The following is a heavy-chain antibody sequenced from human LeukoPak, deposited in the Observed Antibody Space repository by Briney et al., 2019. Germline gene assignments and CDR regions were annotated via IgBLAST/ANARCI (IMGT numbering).Heavy chain of an antibody. CDR2: IGTAGDT. D-gene: IGHD5-12*01. V-gene: IGHV3-13*01. CDR1: GFTFSSYD. CDR3: ARDLRGGYDNHYYYYGMDV. Sequence: GGSLRLSCAASGFTFSSYDMHWVRQATGKGLEWASAIGTAGDTYYPGSVKGRFTISRENAKNSLYLQMNSLRAGDTAVYYCARDLRGGYDNHYYYYGMDVWGQGTTVTVSS. J-gene: IGHJ6*02.